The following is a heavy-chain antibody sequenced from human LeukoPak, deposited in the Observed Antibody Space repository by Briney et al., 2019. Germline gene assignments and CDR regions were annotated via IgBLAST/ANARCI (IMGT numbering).Heavy chain of an antibody. J-gene: IGHJ2*01. CDR2: IYYSGST. CDR1: GGSISSGGYY. Sequence: PSETLSLTCTVSGGSISSGGYYWSWIRQHPGKGLEWIGYIYYSGSTYYNPSLKSRVTISVDTSKNQFSLKLSSVTAADTAVYYWARDWHTPWWYSDLWGRAPRVTVSS. V-gene: IGHV4-31*03. CDR3: ARDWHTPWWYSDL. D-gene: IGHD2-2*02.